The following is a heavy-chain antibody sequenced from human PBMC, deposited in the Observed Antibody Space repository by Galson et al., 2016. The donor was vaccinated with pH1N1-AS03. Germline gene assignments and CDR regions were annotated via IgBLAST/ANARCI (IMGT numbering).Heavy chain of an antibody. D-gene: IGHD3-22*01. J-gene: IGHJ4*02. CDR1: GYTFTHYA. CDR2: INADNTNT. Sequence: SVKVSCKASGYTFTHYAVHWVRQAPGQRLEWMGWINADNTNTKYSQKFQDRVTITRDTFATTVYMELSSLRSEDTAVYYCARTNYYHSSGDDWGQGTLVTVSS. CDR3: ARTNYYHSSGDD. V-gene: IGHV1-3*01.